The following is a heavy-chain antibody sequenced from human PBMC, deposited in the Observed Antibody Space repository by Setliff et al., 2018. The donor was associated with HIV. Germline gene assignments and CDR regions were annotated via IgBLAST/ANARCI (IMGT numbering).Heavy chain of an antibody. D-gene: IGHD3-22*01. CDR2: INHSGST. Sequence: PSETLSLTCAVYGGSFSGYYWSWIRQPPGKGLEWIGEINHSGSTNYNPSLKSRVTISVDTSKNQFSLKLSSVTAADTAVYYCARRGGYTYYYDSSGYHGGPNDAFDIWGQGTMVTVSS. CDR1: GGSFSGYY. CDR3: ARRGGYTYYYDSSGYHGGPNDAFDI. V-gene: IGHV4-34*01. J-gene: IGHJ3*02.